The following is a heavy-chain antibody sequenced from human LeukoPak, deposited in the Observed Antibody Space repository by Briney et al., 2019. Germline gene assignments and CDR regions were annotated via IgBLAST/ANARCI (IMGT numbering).Heavy chain of an antibody. CDR1: GGSISSGDYY. CDR2: IYYSGST. CDR3: ARVVPAAMEIDY. D-gene: IGHD2-2*01. V-gene: IGHV4-30-4*01. J-gene: IGHJ4*02. Sequence: PSETLSLTCTVSGGSISSGDYYWSWIRQPPGKGLEWIGYIYYSGSTYYNPSLKSRVTISVDTYNNQFSLKLSSVTAADTAVYYCARVVPAAMEIDYWGQGTLVTVSS.